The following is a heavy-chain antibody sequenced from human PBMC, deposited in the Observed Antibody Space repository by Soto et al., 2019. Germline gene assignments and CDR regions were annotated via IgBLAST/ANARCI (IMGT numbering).Heavy chain of an antibody. CDR1: GGSISSGDYY. CDR3: ARAFGYSDSDSSGYWLKGVFDI. D-gene: IGHD3-22*01. CDR2: IYYSGRT. J-gene: IGHJ3*02. Sequence: SETLSLTCTVSGGSISSGDYYWSWIRHPPGKGLEWIGYIYYSGRTYYNPSLKSRVTMSADTSKNQFSLKLNSVTAADTAVYYCARAFGYSDSDSSGYWLKGVFDICGQGTMVTVSS. V-gene: IGHV4-30-4*01.